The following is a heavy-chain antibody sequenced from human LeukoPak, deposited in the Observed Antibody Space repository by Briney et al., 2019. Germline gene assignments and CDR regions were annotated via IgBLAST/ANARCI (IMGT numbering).Heavy chain of an antibody. J-gene: IGHJ4*02. V-gene: IGHV4-34*01. Sequence: SETLSLTCAAYGGSFSGYYWGWIRQPPGKGLEWIGEINHSGSTNYNPSLKSRVTISVDTSKNQFSLKLSSVTAADTAVYYCARGRNYYDSSGYSDYWGQGTLVTVSS. CDR2: INHSGST. D-gene: IGHD3-22*01. CDR1: GGSFSGYY. CDR3: ARGRNYYDSSGYSDY.